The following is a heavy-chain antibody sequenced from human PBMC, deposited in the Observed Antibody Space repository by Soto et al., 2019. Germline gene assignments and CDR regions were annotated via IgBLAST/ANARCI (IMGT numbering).Heavy chain of an antibody. CDR3: ARVVAAHISYYYGMDV. D-gene: IGHD2-15*01. V-gene: IGHV4-34*01. Sequence: SETLSLTCAVYGGSFSDYSWTWIRQPPGKGLEWIGEINHSGSTYYNPSLKSRVTISVDTSKNQFSLKLTSVTAADTAVYYCARVVAAHISYYYGMDVWGQGTTVT. J-gene: IGHJ6*02. CDR2: INHSGST. CDR1: GGSFSDYS.